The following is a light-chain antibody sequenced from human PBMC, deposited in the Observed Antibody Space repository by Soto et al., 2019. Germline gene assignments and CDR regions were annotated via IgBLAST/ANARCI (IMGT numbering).Light chain of an antibody. J-gene: IGKJ2*01. CDR3: QQYGNSPLYS. Sequence: DIQMTQSPSSLSASVGDRVTLTCRASQPIATYLSWFQQRPGKAPKLLIFAASRLHGGVPSRFGGSGSGTDFNLTISRLEPEDSAVYYCQQYGNSPLYSFGQGTKLEIK. CDR2: AAS. CDR1: QPIATY. V-gene: IGKV1-39*01.